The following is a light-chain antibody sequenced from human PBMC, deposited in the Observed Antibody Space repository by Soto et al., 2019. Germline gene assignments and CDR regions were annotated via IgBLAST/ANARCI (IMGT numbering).Light chain of an antibody. Sequence: QSALTQPASVSGSPGQSITISCTGTSSDVGAYNFVSWYQQHPGKAPKLMIYEVSHRVSGVSDRFSASKSGNTASLTISGLQPGDEDDYYCSSYTSRSTDVFGTGTKVTVL. CDR1: SSDVGAYNF. CDR3: SSYTSRSTDV. J-gene: IGLJ1*01. V-gene: IGLV2-14*01. CDR2: EVS.